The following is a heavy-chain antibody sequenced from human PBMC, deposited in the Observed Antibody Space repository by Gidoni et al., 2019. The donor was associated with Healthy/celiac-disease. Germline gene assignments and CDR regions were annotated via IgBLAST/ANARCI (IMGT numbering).Heavy chain of an antibody. D-gene: IGHD5-18*01. Sequence: QVQLVQSGAEVKKPGASVKVSCKASEYTFTDYYIYWVRQAPGQGLEWMGWINPNSGGTNYAQKFQGRVTMTRDTSISTAYMELSRLNSDDTAMYYCARSNTAMVTVADYWGQGTLVTVSS. J-gene: IGHJ4*02. CDR1: EYTFTDYY. V-gene: IGHV1-2*02. CDR3: ARSNTAMVTVADY. CDR2: INPNSGGT.